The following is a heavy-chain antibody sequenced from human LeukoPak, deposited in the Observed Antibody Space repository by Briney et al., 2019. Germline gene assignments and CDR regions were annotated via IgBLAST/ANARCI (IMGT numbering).Heavy chain of an antibody. J-gene: IGHJ6*03. Sequence: SVKVSCKASGGTFSSYAISWVRQAPGQGLEWMGGIIPIFGTANYAQKFQGRVTITADESTSTAYMELSSLRSEDTAVYYCARVRGSGSYFYYYYYMDVWGKGTTVTISS. D-gene: IGHD3-10*01. V-gene: IGHV1-69*13. CDR2: IIPIFGTA. CDR1: GGTFSSYA. CDR3: ARVRGSGSYFYYYYYMDV.